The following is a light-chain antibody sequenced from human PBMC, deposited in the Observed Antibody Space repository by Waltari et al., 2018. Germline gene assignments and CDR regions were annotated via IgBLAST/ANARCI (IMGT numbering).Light chain of an antibody. Sequence: QSALTQPASVSGSPGQSITISCTGTSRDVGGDKYVSWYQQHPGKAPKLMIYEVSNRPSGVSNRFSGSKSGNTASLTIFGLQAEDEADYYCSSYTSSSTKVFGTGTKVTVL. CDR3: SSYTSSSTKV. CDR1: SRDVGGDKY. CDR2: EVS. V-gene: IGLV2-14*01. J-gene: IGLJ1*01.